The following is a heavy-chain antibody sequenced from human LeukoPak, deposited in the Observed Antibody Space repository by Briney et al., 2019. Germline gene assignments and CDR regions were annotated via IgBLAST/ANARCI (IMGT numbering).Heavy chain of an antibody. D-gene: IGHD3-10*02. CDR3: AELGITMIGGV. J-gene: IGHJ6*04. CDR1: GFNFSSYE. Sequence: GGSLRLSCAASGFNFSSYEMNWVRQATGKGLEWVSYISSSGSTIYYADSVKGRFTISRDNAKNSLYLQMNSLRAEDTAVYYCAELGITMIGGVWGKGTTVTISS. CDR2: ISSSGSTI. V-gene: IGHV3-48*03.